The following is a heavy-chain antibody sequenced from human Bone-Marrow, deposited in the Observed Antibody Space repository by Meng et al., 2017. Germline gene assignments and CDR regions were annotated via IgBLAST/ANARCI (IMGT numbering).Heavy chain of an antibody. V-gene: IGHV1-18*01. CDR1: GYTFTSYG. CDR2: ISAYNGNT. Sequence: ASVKVSCKASGYTFTSYGISWLRQAPGQGLEWMGWISAYNGNTNYAQKLQGRVTMTTDTSTSTAYMELRSLGSDDTAVYYCASTFGWDSSLDYWGQGTLVTVSS. J-gene: IGHJ4*02. CDR3: ASTFGWDSSLDY. D-gene: IGHD6-19*01.